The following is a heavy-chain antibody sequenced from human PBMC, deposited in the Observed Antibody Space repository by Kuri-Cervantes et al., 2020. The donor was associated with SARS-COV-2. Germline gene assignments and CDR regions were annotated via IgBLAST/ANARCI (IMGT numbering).Heavy chain of an antibody. J-gene: IGHJ6*01. CDR3: ASRYCSSTSCYVSYYYYGMDV. Sequence: ASVKVSCKASGYTFTSYGISWVRQAPGQGLEWMGWISAYNGNTNYAQKLQGRVTMTTDTSTSTAYMELRSLRSDDTAVYYCASRYCSSTSCYVSYYYYGMDVWGQGTTVTVSS. CDR2: ISAYNGNT. D-gene: IGHD2-2*01. CDR1: GYTFTSYG. V-gene: IGHV1-18*01.